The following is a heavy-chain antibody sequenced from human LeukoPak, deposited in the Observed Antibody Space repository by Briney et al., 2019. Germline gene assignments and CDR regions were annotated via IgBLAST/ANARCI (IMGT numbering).Heavy chain of an antibody. CDR2: INSDGSAT. V-gene: IGHV3-74*01. Sequence: GGSLRLSCAASGFTFGSPWMHWVRQAPGRGLVWVSRINSDGSATAYADSVKGRFTISRDNAENTLYLQMNSLRAEDTAVYYCARGTAGYHSSYFDYWGQGTLVTVSS. CDR1: GFTFGSPW. J-gene: IGHJ4*02. D-gene: IGHD3-16*02. CDR3: ARGTAGYHSSYFDY.